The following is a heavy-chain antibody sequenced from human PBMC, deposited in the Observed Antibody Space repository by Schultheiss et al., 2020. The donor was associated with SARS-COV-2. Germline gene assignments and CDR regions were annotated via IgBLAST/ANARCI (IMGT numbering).Heavy chain of an antibody. Sequence: GESLKISCAASGFTFDDHGMHWVRQAPGKGLEWVAVIWYDGSNKYYADSGRGRFTVSRDNSKNTLYLQMNTLRAEDTALYYCARASLSSSTSYYAFDIWGQGTLVTVSS. CDR1: GFTFDDHG. CDR3: ARASLSSSTSYYAFDI. J-gene: IGHJ3*02. V-gene: IGHV3-33*08. CDR2: IWYDGSNK. D-gene: IGHD2-2*01.